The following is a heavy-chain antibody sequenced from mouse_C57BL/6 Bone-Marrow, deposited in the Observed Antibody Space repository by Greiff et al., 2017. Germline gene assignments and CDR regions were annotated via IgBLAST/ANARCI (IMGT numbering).Heavy chain of an antibody. J-gene: IGHJ1*03. CDR1: GFTFSSYA. D-gene: IGHD2-2*01. Sequence: DVHLVESGEGLVKPGGSLKLSCAASGFTFSSYAMSWVRQTPEKRLEWVAYISSGGDYIYYADTVKGRFTISRDNARNTLYLQMSSLKSEDTAMYYCTREGGYYWYFDVWGTGTTVTVSS. V-gene: IGHV5-9-1*02. CDR2: ISSGGDYI. CDR3: TREGGYYWYFDV.